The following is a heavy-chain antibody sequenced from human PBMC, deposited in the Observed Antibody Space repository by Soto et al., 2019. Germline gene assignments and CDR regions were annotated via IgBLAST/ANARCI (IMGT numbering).Heavy chain of an antibody. J-gene: IGHJ1*01. D-gene: IGHD3-22*01. CDR1: GGSISSGDYY. CDR2: IYYSGST. Sequence: PSETLSLTCTVSGGSISSGDYYWSWIRQPPGKGLEWIGYIYYSGSTYYNPSLKSRVTISVDTSKNQFSLKLSSVTAADTAVYYCARGGDLYYYDSSGSNEYFQHWGQGTLVTVSS. V-gene: IGHV4-30-4*01. CDR3: ARGGDLYYYDSSGSNEYFQH.